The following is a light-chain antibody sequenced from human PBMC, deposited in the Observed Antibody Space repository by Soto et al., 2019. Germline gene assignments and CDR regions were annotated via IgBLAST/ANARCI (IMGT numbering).Light chain of an antibody. CDR3: SVWDDSLDGRV. CDR2: RNN. Sequence: QSVLTQPPSASGTPGQRVTISCSGSSSNIGKNYVNWYQQFPGTAPKLLIYRNNQRPSGVPDRFSGSKSGTSASLAISGLQSEDEADYYCSVWDDSLDGRVFGGGTKLTVL. V-gene: IGLV1-44*01. CDR1: SSNIGKNY. J-gene: IGLJ3*02.